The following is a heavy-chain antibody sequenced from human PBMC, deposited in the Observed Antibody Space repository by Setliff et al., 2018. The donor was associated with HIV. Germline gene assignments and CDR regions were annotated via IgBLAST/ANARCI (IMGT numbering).Heavy chain of an antibody. CDR1: GGTFRKYS. CDR3: ARDDHYYDMGSILSDWFFDL. J-gene: IGHJ2*01. Sequence: GASVKVSCKASGGTFRKYSMNWVRQAPGQGLEWMGGIIPMFGSTTYAQKFQDRVTITADESKDTVEMELSSLTSEDTAVYYCARDDHYYDMGSILSDWFFDLWDRGTLVTVSS. D-gene: IGHD3-22*01. V-gene: IGHV1-69*13. CDR2: IIPMFGST.